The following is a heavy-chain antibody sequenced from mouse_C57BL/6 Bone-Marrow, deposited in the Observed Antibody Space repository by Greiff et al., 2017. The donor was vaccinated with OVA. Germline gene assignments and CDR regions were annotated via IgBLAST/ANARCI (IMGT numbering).Heavy chain of an antibody. J-gene: IGHJ1*03. D-gene: IGHD1-1*01. Sequence: QVQLQQSGAELVKPGASVKISCKASGYAFSSYWMNWVKQRPGKGLEWIGQIYPGDGDTNYNGKFKGKATLTADESSSTAYMQLSSLTSEDSAVYFCANYGSSPWYFDVWGTGTTVTVSS. V-gene: IGHV1-80*01. CDR2: IYPGDGDT. CDR1: GYAFSSYW. CDR3: ANYGSSPWYFDV.